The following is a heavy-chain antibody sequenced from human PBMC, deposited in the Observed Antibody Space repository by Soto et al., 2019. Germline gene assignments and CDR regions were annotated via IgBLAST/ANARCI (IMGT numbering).Heavy chain of an antibody. V-gene: IGHV3-30*18. CDR3: GKELETFYFGTSGFPAYS. D-gene: IGHD3-22*01. CDR1: GFTFSNYG. CDR2: LSFDETKR. Sequence: GWSLRLSCAASGFTFSNYGMHWVRQAPGKGLEWVAFLSFDETKRYYADSVKVRFTISRDTSKNTRFLQMNSLRAEDTAIYYCGKELETFYFGTSGFPAYSWGQGTPVTVSS. J-gene: IGHJ4*02.